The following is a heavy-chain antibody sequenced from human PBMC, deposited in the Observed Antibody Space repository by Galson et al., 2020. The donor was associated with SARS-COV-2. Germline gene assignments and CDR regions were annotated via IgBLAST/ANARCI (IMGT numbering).Heavy chain of an antibody. CDR1: GFTFSSYW. CDR3: ARDSVVVAATLLYYYGMDV. V-gene: IGHV3-7*01. CDR2: IKPDGSEK. J-gene: IGHJ6*02. D-gene: IGHD2-15*01. Sequence: GGSLRLSCAASGFTFSSYWMSWVRQAPGTGLEWVANIKPDGSEKYYVDSVKGRFTISRDNAKNSLYLQMNSLRAEDTAVYYCARDSVVVAATLLYYYGMDVWGQGTTVTVSS.